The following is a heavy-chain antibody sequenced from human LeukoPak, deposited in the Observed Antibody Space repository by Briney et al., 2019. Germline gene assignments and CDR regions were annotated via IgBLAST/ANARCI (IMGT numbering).Heavy chain of an antibody. CDR1: GFTFSSYG. J-gene: IGHJ4*02. D-gene: IGHD2-2*01. CDR3: AKDLYQLPLDY. CDR2: ISYDGSDK. Sequence: GGSLRLSCAASGFTFSSYGMHWVRQAPGKGLEWVAVISYDGSDKYYADSVKGRFTISRDNSKNTLYLQMNSLRAEDTAVYYCAKDLYQLPLDYWGQGTLVTVSS. V-gene: IGHV3-30*18.